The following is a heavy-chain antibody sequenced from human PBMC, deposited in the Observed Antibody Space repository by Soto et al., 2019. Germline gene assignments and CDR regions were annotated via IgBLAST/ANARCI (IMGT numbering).Heavy chain of an antibody. D-gene: IGHD1-1*01. J-gene: IGHJ5*02. CDR3: VRDGTKTLRDWFDP. CDR2: IYATGTT. V-gene: IGHV4-4*07. Sequence: LSLTCTVSGAAISGFYWGLIRKSAWKGLEWIGRIYATGTTDYNPSLKSRVMMSVDTSKKQFSLKLRSVTAADTAVYYCVRDGTKTLRDWFDPWGQGISVTVSS. CDR1: GAAISGFY.